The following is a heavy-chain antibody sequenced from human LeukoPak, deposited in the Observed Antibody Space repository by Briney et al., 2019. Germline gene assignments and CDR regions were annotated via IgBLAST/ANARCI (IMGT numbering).Heavy chain of an antibody. CDR2: ISGSSSYI. D-gene: IGHD2-2*02. Sequence: GGSLRLSCAASGFTFSSYSMNWVRQAPGKGLEWVSSISGSSSYIYYADSVKGRFTISRDNAKNSLYLQMNSLRAEDTAVYYCARDHCSSTSCYTGPNWFDPWGQGTLVTVSS. CDR1: GFTFSSYS. CDR3: ARDHCSSTSCYTGPNWFDP. V-gene: IGHV3-21*01. J-gene: IGHJ5*02.